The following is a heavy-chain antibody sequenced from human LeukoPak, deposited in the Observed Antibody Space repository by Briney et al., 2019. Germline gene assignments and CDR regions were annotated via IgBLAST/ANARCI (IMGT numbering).Heavy chain of an antibody. CDR1: GFTFDDYA. V-gene: IGHV3-66*01. J-gene: IGHJ6*02. Sequence: GGSLRLSCAASGFTFDDYAMHWVRQAPGKGLEWVSVIYTGSSTDYADSVKGRFTISRDNSKNTLYLHMNSLRAEDTAVYYCAKDGRPYYYAYYGLDVWGQGTTVTVSS. D-gene: IGHD6-6*01. CDR3: AKDGRPYYYAYYGLDV. CDR2: IYTGSST.